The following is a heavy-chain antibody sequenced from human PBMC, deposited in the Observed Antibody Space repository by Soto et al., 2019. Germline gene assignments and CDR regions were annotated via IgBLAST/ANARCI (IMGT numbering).Heavy chain of an antibody. V-gene: IGHV3-23*01. D-gene: IGHD6-6*01. Sequence: GGSLRLSCAASGFTFSSYAMSWVRQAPGKGLEWVSAISGSGGSTYYADSVKGRFTISRDNSKNTLYLQMNSLRAEDTAVYYCAKDVPSRVVLPRPGPQRLHNWFDPWGQGTLVTVSS. CDR1: GFTFSSYA. J-gene: IGHJ5*02. CDR2: ISGSGGST. CDR3: AKDVPSRVVLPRPGPQRLHNWFDP.